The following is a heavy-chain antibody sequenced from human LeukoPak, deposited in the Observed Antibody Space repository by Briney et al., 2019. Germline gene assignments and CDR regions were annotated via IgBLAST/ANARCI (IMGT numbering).Heavy chain of an antibody. D-gene: IGHD6-19*01. CDR2: ISSSSSYI. CDR3: ARGRAIAVAGPPDGYYYYGMDV. Sequence: GGSLRPSCAASGFTFSSYSMNWVRQAPGKGLEWVSSISSSSSYIYYADSVKGRFTISRDNAKNSLYLQMNSLRAEDTAVYYCARGRAIAVAGPPDGYYYYGMDVWGQGTTVTVSS. V-gene: IGHV3-21*01. J-gene: IGHJ6*02. CDR1: GFTFSSYS.